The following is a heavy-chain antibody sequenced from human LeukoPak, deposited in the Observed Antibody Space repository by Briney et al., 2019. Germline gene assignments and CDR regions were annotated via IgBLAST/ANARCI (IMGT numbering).Heavy chain of an antibody. CDR1: GFTFSSYW. CDR3: AKKGGYYYDSSAGGLDY. J-gene: IGHJ4*02. D-gene: IGHD3-22*01. V-gene: IGHV3-74*01. Sequence: PGGSLRLSCAASGFTFSSYWMHWVRQAPGKGLVWVSRINSDGSSTSYADSVKGRFTISRDNAKNTLYLQMNSLRAEARAVYYCAKKGGYYYDSSAGGLDYWGQGTLVTVSS. CDR2: INSDGSST.